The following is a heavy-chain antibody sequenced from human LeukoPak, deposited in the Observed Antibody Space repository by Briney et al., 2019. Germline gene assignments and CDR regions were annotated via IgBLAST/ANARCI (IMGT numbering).Heavy chain of an antibody. D-gene: IGHD3-10*01. J-gene: IGHJ6*03. V-gene: IGHV4-34*01. CDR3: ARQGFVRYYYYMDV. CDR1: GGSFSGYY. Sequence: SETLSLTCAVYGGSFSGYYWSWIRQPPGKGLEWIGEINHSGSTNYNPSLKSRVTISVDTSKNQFSLKLSSVTAADTAVYYCARQGFVRYYYYMDVWGKGTTVTISS. CDR2: INHSGST.